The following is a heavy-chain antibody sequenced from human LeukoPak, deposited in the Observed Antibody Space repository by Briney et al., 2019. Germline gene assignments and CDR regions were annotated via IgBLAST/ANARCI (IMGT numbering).Heavy chain of an antibody. CDR1: GYILTSYG. CDR2: INAGNGNT. Sequence: ASVKVSCKASGYILTSYGMHWVRQAPGQRLEWMGWINAGNGNTKSTQKFQGRVTITRETSAKTAYMELSGLRSEDTAVYYCARDSHPVTKGLYYYGMDVWGKGTRSPSPQ. V-gene: IGHV1-3*01. D-gene: IGHD4-17*01. CDR3: ARDSHPVTKGLYYYGMDV. J-gene: IGHJ6*04.